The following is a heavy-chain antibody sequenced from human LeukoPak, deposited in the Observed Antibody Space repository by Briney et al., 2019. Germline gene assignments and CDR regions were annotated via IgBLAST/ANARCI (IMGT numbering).Heavy chain of an antibody. D-gene: IGHD1-26*01. CDR2: ISSGSDYI. J-gene: IGHJ4*02. CDR1: GFTFRRYS. CDR3: ARDLSLAMPGGFDY. V-gene: IGHV3-21*01. Sequence: GGSLRLSCAASGFTFRRYSMNSVRQALGKGLEWVSTISSGSDYIYYADSVRGRFTISRDNFRNSVFLEVNSLRAEDTAIYYCARDLSLAMPGGFDYWGQGILVTVSS.